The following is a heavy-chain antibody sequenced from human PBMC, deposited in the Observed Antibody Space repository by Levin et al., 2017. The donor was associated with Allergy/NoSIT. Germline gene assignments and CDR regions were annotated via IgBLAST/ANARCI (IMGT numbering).Heavy chain of an antibody. CDR1: GFTFDDYT. Sequence: GGSLRLSCVASGFTFDDYTLHWVRQPPGKGLQWVSLISWDGSKSLYGDSLKGRLTISRANSKNSLHLQMNSLSIEDTALYYCVRDGGYCSGGTCLGTFDIWGQGTVVTVSS. CDR3: VRDGGYCSGGTCLGTFDI. D-gene: IGHD2-15*01. J-gene: IGHJ3*02. V-gene: IGHV3-43*01. CDR2: ISWDGSKS.